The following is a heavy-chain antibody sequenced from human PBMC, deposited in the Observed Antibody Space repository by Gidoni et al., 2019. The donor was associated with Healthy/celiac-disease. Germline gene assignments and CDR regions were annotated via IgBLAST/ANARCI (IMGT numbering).Heavy chain of an antibody. Sequence: QVQLQESGPGLVKPSETLSLTCTVSGGSISRYYWSWIRQPPGKGLEWIGYIYYSGSTNYNPSLKSRVTISVDTSKNQFSLKLSSVTAADTAVYYCARENSSGWSAVDAFDIWGQGTMVTVSS. D-gene: IGHD6-19*01. CDR3: ARENSSGWSAVDAFDI. CDR1: GGSISRYY. J-gene: IGHJ3*02. V-gene: IGHV4-59*01. CDR2: IYYSGST.